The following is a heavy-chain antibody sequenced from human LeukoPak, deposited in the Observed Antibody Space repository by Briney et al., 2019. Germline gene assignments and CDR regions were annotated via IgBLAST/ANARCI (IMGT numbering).Heavy chain of an antibody. J-gene: IGHJ6*03. CDR3: ARKGCSSTSCYRGDGYYYYMDV. D-gene: IGHD2-2*01. CDR1: GGTFSSYA. CDR2: IIPIFGTA. Sequence: SVKVSCKASGGTFSSYAISWVRQAPGQGLEWMGGIIPIFGTANYAQKFQGRVTITTDESTGTAYMELSSLRSEDTAVYYCARKGCSSTSCYRGDGYYYYMDVWGKGTTVTVSS. V-gene: IGHV1-69*05.